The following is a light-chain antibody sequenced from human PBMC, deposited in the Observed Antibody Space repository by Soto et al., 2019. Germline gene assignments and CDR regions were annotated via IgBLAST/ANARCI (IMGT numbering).Light chain of an antibody. V-gene: IGKV1-39*01. J-gene: IGKJ1*01. CDR2: DAS. CDR3: QQSYSTPPWT. CDR1: QHITVW. Sequence: DIRLTQSPSTLSASVEDRVTITCRASQHITVWLAWYQQKPGKAPKLLIYDASSLQTGVPSRFSGSGSGTDFSLTISSLQPEDFATYYCQQSYSTPPWTFGQGTKVDIK.